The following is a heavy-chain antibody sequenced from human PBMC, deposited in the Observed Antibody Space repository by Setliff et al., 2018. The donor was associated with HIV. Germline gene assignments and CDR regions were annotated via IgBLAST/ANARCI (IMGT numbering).Heavy chain of an antibody. D-gene: IGHD3-22*01. Sequence: SGPTLVNPTQTLTLTCTFSGFSLSTSGVGVGWIRQPPGRALEWLALIYWSDDKRFNPSLKSRLTITKDTSKNHVVLTMTNMDPVDTATYFCAHRFGLQYFDTSGYLDLWGQGIPVTVSS. V-gene: IGHV2-5*01. J-gene: IGHJ4*02. CDR2: IYWSDDK. CDR3: AHRFGLQYFDTSGYLDL. CDR1: GFSLSTSGVG.